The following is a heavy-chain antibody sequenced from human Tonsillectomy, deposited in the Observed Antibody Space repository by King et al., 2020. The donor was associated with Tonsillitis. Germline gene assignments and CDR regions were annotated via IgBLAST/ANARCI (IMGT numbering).Heavy chain of an antibody. Sequence: VQLVESGGGLVKPGGSLRLSCAASGFTFRTYSMNWVRQTPGQGLEWVSSISASGSKYYADSLKGRFTISRDNAKNSLYLQMESLRADDTAIYYCGRDKGAAFYDTGRGSFDLWGQGTTVTVSS. J-gene: IGHJ3*01. CDR1: GFTFRTYS. D-gene: IGHD2/OR15-2a*01. CDR2: ISASGSK. CDR3: GRDKGAAFYDTGRGSFDL. V-gene: IGHV3-21*01.